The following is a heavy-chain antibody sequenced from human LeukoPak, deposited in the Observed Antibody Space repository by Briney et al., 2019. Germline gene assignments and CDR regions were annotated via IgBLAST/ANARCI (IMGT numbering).Heavy chain of an antibody. D-gene: IGHD3-10*01. CDR3: TRRGGYFDY. CDR2: VSAGGLTT. J-gene: IGHJ4*02. Sequence: PGXSLRLSCAVSGFTFSTYEMNWVRQAPGKGLEWISCVSAGGLTTFYADSVKGRFTVSRDNAKNSLYLQMNSLTVEDTAVYYCTRRGGYFDYWGQGSLVTVSS. V-gene: IGHV3-48*03. CDR1: GFTFSTYE.